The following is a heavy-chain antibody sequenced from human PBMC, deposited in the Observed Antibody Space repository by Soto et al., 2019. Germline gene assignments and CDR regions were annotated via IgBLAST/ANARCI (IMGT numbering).Heavy chain of an antibody. CDR2: IYYSGGT. CDR1: GGSISSYY. Sequence: SETLSLTCTVSGGSISSYYWSWIRQPPGKGLEWIGYIYYSGGTNYNPSLKSRVTISVDTSKNQFSLKLSSVTAADTAVYYCARAGSSGYLYFDYWCQGTLVTVSS. D-gene: IGHD3-22*01. CDR3: ARAGSSGYLYFDY. V-gene: IGHV4-59*01. J-gene: IGHJ4*02.